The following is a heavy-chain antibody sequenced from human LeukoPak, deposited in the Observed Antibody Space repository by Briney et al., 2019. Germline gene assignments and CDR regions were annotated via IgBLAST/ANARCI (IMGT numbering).Heavy chain of an antibody. D-gene: IGHD2-8*01. Sequence: PGGSLRLSCAASGFTFSSYWMYWVRQDPGKGLVWVSRINGDGSTTNYGDSVKGRFTISRDNAKNTVYLQMNSLRTDDTAAYYCARWVQMAWFDPWGQGTLVTVSS. CDR2: INGDGSTT. V-gene: IGHV3-74*01. CDR3: ARWVQMAWFDP. J-gene: IGHJ5*02. CDR1: GFTFSSYW.